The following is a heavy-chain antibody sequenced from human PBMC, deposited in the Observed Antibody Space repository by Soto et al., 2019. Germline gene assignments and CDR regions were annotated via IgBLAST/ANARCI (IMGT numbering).Heavy chain of an antibody. CDR2: IWYDGSNK. CDR1: GFTFSSYA. D-gene: IGHD6-13*01. V-gene: IGHV3-33*08. Sequence: PGGSLRLSCAASGFTFSSYAMSWVRQAPGKGLEWVAVIWYDGSNKYYAESVKGRFTISRDNSKNTLYLQMNSLRAEDTAVYYCAREXRSWXYFDYWGQGTLVTVSS. J-gene: IGHJ4*02. CDR3: AREXRSWXYFDY.